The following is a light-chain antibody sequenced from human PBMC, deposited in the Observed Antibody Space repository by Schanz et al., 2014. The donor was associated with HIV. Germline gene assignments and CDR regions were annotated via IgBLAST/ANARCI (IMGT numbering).Light chain of an antibody. CDR2: DVS. J-gene: IGLJ2*01. V-gene: IGLV2-23*02. CDR1: DSDVGDYNL. CDR3: CSYGGFSNII. Sequence: QSALTQPASVSGSPGQSITISCSGSDSDVGDYNLVSWYQQHPDKAPKVVIFDVSKRPSGVSDRFSGSKSGNTASLTISWLQSEDEADYYCCSYGGFSNIIFGGGTKLTVL.